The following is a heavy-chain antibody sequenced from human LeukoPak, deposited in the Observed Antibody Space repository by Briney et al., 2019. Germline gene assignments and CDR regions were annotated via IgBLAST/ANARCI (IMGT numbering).Heavy chain of an antibody. Sequence: PGGSLRLSCAASGFTFSSYSMNWVRQAPGKGLEWVSSISSSSSYIYYADSVKGRFTISRDNAKNSLHLQMNSLRAEDTAVYYCARDGIQLWSTGSFDYWGQGTLVTVSS. J-gene: IGHJ4*02. V-gene: IGHV3-21*01. CDR3: ARDGIQLWSTGSFDY. CDR1: GFTFSSYS. D-gene: IGHD5-18*01. CDR2: ISSSSSYI.